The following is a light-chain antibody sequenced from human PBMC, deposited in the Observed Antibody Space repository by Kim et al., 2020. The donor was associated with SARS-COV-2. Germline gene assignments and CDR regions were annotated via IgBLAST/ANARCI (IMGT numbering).Light chain of an antibody. V-gene: IGLV3-21*04. CDR3: QAWDSSSDHVV. J-gene: IGLJ2*01. CDR2: YDS. Sequence: SYELTQPPSVSVAPGKTARITCGGNNIGSKSVHWYQQKPGQAPVLVIYYDSDRPSGIPERFPGSNSGNTATLTISRVEAGDEADYYCQAWDSSSDHVVFG. CDR1: NIGSKS.